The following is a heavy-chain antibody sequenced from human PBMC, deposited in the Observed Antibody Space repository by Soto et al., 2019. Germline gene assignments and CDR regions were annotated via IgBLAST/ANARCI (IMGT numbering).Heavy chain of an antibody. J-gene: IGHJ6*02. V-gene: IGHV1-18*01. Sequence: ASVQVACPASGYTLRDYIISLVRQDPEQGLEWMGWISPYNGNTDYAQKLQGRVTMTTDTSTSTAYMELRSLRSDDTAVYYCGRRYFDSLSQDLSYYYGMDVWGQGTTVTVSS. CDR2: ISPYNGNT. D-gene: IGHD3-9*01. CDR1: GYTLRDYI. CDR3: GRRYFDSLSQDLSYYYGMDV.